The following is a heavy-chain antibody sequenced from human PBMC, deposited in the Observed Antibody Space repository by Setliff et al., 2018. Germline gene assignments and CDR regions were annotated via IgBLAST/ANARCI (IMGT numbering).Heavy chain of an antibody. Sequence: PSETLSLTCTVSGGSISSGGYYWSWIRQHPGKGLEWIGEINHSGSTNYNLSLKSRVTISVDTSKNQFSLKLSSVTAADTAVYYCARVGRHIVVVTAISWFDPWGQGTLVTVSS. D-gene: IGHD2-21*02. V-gene: IGHV4-31*03. CDR3: ARVGRHIVVVTAISWFDP. CDR2: INHSGST. J-gene: IGHJ5*02. CDR1: GGSISSGGYY.